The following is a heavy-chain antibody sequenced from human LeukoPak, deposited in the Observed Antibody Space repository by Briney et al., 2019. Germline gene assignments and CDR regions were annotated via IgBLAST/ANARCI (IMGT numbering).Heavy chain of an antibody. CDR3: TTYSNYADFDS. V-gene: IGHV3-73*01. D-gene: IGHD4-11*01. CDR1: GFTFSGSA. CDR2: IRSKANSYAT. Sequence: PGGSLKLSCAASGFTFSGSAMHWVRQASGKGLEWVGRIRSKANSYATAYAASVKGRFTISRDDSKNTAYLQMNSLKTEDTAVYYCTTYSNYADFDSWGQGTLVTVSS. J-gene: IGHJ4*02.